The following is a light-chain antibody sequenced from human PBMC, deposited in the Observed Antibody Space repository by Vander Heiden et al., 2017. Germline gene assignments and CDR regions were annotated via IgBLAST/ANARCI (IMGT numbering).Light chain of an antibody. CDR3: QQYYDYAWT. J-gene: IGKJ2*02. V-gene: IGKV1-5*03. CDR1: QNIDNW. CDR2: KAS. Sequence: IQMPPSPSTLSASVVDRVTITCRASQNIDNWLAWFQQKPGKAPKVLVSKASFLDTGVPERFSGSRSGTEFTLTISSLQPDDFATYYCQQYYDYAWTFGQGTKVE.